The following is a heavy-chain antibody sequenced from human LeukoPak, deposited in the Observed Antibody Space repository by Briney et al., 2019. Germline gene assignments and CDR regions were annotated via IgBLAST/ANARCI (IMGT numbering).Heavy chain of an antibody. Sequence: PGGSLRLSCAASGFTFSSYSMNWVRQAPGKGLEWVSSISSSSSYIYYADSVKGRFTISRDNAKNSLYLQMNSLRAEDTALYYCAKETHHYYDSSGYYPWWYFDLWGRGTLVTVSS. CDR1: GFTFSSYS. CDR3: AKETHHYYDSSGYYPWWYFDL. J-gene: IGHJ2*01. CDR2: ISSSSSYI. D-gene: IGHD3-22*01. V-gene: IGHV3-21*04.